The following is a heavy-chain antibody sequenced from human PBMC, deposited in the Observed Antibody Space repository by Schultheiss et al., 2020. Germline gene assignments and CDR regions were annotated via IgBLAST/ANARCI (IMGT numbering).Heavy chain of an antibody. CDR1: GGSISSYY. Sequence: SETLSLTCTVSGGSISSYYWSWIRQPAGKGLEWIGHIHYSGSTTYNASLKSRVTISVDTSKNQFSLKLTSVTAADTAVYYCARHPWGVGMDVWGRGTTVTVSS. CDR3: ARHPWGVGMDV. V-gene: IGHV4-59*08. D-gene: IGHD3-16*01. J-gene: IGHJ6*02. CDR2: IHYSGST.